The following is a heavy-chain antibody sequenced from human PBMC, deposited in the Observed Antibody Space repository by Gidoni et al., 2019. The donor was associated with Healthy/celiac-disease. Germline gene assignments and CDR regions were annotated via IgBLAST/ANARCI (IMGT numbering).Heavy chain of an antibody. CDR1: GGSFSGYY. Sequence: QVQLQQWGAGLLKPSETLSLTCAVYGGSFSGYYWSWIRQPPGKGLEWIGEINHSGSTNYNPSLKSRVTRSVDTSKNQFSLKLSSVTAADTAVYYCARGGYSYGSFFDYWGQGTLVTVSS. D-gene: IGHD5-18*01. CDR3: ARGGYSYGSFFDY. V-gene: IGHV4-34*01. CDR2: INHSGST. J-gene: IGHJ4*02.